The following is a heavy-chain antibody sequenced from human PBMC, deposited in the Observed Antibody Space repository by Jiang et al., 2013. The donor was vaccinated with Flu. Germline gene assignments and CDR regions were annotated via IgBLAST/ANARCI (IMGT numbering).Heavy chain of an antibody. J-gene: IGHJ3*01. D-gene: IGHD3-22*01. V-gene: IGHV3-23*01. Sequence: ISGSGGNTYHADSVKGRFTISRDNSKNTLYLQMNSLSAEDTAVYYCAKDSYYDEVDAFDVWGQGTMVTVSS. CDR3: AKDSYYDEVDAFDV. CDR2: ISGSGGNT.